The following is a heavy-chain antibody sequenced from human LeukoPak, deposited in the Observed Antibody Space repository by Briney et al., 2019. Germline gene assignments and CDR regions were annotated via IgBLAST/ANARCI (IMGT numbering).Heavy chain of an antibody. CDR2: IYYSGST. CDR1: GGSISSSSYY. D-gene: IGHD2-2*01. Sequence: SETLSLTCTVSGGSISSSSYYWGWIRQPPGKGLEWIGSIYYSGSTYYNPSLKSRVTISVDTSKNQFSLKLSSVTAADTAVYYCARHYFRGDIVVVPAAISRHGWFDPWGQGTLVTVSS. V-gene: IGHV4-39*01. J-gene: IGHJ5*02. CDR3: ARHYFRGDIVVVPAAISRHGWFDP.